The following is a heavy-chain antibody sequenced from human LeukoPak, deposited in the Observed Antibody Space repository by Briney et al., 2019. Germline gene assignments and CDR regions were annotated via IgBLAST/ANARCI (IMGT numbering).Heavy chain of an antibody. V-gene: IGHV3-23*01. CDR3: AKGYDYYDTGGYYSRPDAFDI. CDR1: GFTFSSYA. D-gene: IGHD3-22*01. J-gene: IGHJ3*02. Sequence: GGSLRLSCAASGFTFSSYALSWVRQAPGKGLEWVSAIGGSGSSTYYADSVKGRFTISRDNSKNTLYLQMNSLRAADTAVYYCAKGYDYYDTGGYYSRPDAFDIWGQGTLVTVSS. CDR2: IGGSGSST.